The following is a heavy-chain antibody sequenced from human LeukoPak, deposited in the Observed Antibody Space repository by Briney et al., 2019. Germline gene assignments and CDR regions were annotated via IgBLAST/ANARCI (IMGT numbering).Heavy chain of an antibody. CDR2: ISAYNGNT. CDR3: ARAFRIAAAGTEGDY. CDR1: GYTFTSYG. J-gene: IGHJ4*02. Sequence: ASVKVSCKASGYTFTSYGISWVRQAPGQGLEWMGWISAYNGNTNYAQKLQGRVTMTTDTSTSKAYMELRRLRSEDTAVYYCARAFRIAAAGTEGDYWGQGTLVTVSS. D-gene: IGHD6-13*01. V-gene: IGHV1-18*01.